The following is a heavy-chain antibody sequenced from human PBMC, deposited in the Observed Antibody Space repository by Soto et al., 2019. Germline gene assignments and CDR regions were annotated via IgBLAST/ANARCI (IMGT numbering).Heavy chain of an antibody. V-gene: IGHV4-4*07. CDR2: IYTSGST. CDR1: GGSISSYY. J-gene: IGHJ4*02. D-gene: IGHD3-10*01. CDR3: ARGGDEAGITIDY. Sequence: QVQLQESGPGLVKPSETLSLTCTVSGGSISSYYWSWIRQPAGKGLEWIGRIYTSGSTNYNPSLKRRVPMSLYTSKNQVFLRLKSVTAADTAVYYCARGGDEAGITIDYWGQGTLVTVSS.